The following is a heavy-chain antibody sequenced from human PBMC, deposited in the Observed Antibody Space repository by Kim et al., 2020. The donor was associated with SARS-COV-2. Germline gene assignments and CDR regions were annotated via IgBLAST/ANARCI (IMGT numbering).Heavy chain of an antibody. D-gene: IGHD3-16*01. V-gene: IGHV3-74*01. CDR1: GFTFSSYW. CDR3: ARDGASAFSYFDY. J-gene: IGHJ4*02. CDR2: INSDGSST. Sequence: GGSLRLSCAASGFTFSSYWMHWVRQAPGKGLVWVSRINSDGSSTNYADSVKGRFTISRDNAKNTLYLQVNSLRAEDTAVYYCARDGASAFSYFDYWGQGTLVTVSS.